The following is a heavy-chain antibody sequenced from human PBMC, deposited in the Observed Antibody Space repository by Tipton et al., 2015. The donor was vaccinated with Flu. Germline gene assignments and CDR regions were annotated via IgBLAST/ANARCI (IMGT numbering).Heavy chain of an antibody. CDR2: ISYDGSDK. D-gene: IGHD2-21*02. CDR3: ARSDCGGDCYSLDY. V-gene: IGHV3-30-3*01. Sequence: SLRLSCSASGFTFSDYAIHWVRQAPGKGLECVAVISYDGSDKYYADSVKGRFTISRDNSKNTLYLQMNSLRAEDTAVYYCARSDCGGDCYSLDYWGQGTLVTVSS. J-gene: IGHJ4*02. CDR1: GFTFSDYA.